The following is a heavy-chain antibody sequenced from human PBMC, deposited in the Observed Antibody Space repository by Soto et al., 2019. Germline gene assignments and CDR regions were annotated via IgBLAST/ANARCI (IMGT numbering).Heavy chain of an antibody. D-gene: IGHD3-16*01. CDR2: LYFTGST. CDR1: GGSVSCGIYY. Sequence: SETLSLTCTVSGGSVSCGIYYWSWIRQTPTKGLEFIGYLYFTGSTNYNPSLKSRVSISRDTSKNQFSLNLRSVTAADTAVYYCARMSMMTQLDYWGQGTLVTVSS. J-gene: IGHJ4*02. CDR3: ARMSMMTQLDY. V-gene: IGHV4-61*01.